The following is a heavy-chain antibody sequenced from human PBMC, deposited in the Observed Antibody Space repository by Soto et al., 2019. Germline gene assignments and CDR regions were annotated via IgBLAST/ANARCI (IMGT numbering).Heavy chain of an antibody. V-gene: IGHV3-30-3*01. D-gene: IGHD6-19*01. CDR1: GFTFSNSA. CDR2: ISYDGNNK. J-gene: IGHJ4*02. CDR3: ARDRVVAGIGEIDY. Sequence: QVQLVESGGGVVQPGRSLRLSCAASGFTFSNSAMHWARQAPGKGLEWVAVISYDGNNKNYADSVKGRFTISRDNSMNKLYLQMNSLRPEDTAVYYCARDRVVAGIGEIDYWGQGTLVTVSS.